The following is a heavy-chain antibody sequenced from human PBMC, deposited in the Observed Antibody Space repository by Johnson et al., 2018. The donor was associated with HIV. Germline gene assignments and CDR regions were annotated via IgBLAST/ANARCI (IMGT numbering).Heavy chain of an antibody. CDR3: AKDRPLVVVTHDAFDI. J-gene: IGHJ3*02. Sequence: VHLVESGGGVVRPGGSLRLSCAGSGFIFDDYDMTWVRQAPGKGLEWVSGINWNGGRTGYADSVKGRFTISRENVNSSLYLQMNSLRAEDTAVYYCAKDRPLVVVTHDAFDIWGQGTMVTVSS. V-gene: IGHV3-20*04. D-gene: IGHD2-21*02. CDR2: INWNGGRT. CDR1: GFIFDDYD.